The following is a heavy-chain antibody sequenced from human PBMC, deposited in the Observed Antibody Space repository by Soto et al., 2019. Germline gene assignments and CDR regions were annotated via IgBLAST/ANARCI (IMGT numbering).Heavy chain of an antibody. D-gene: IGHD2-21*01. Sequence: QVQLVQSGAEVKKPGSSVKVSCKASGGTFSTYSISWVRQAPGQGIEWMGRIIPILGIANHAEKFQGRVTITADKSTSIAYRELSSLRSEDTAVYYCARDRGDCYNWNWGQGTLVTVSS. V-gene: IGHV1-69*08. CDR3: ARDRGDCYNWN. CDR1: GGTFSTYS. CDR2: IIPILGIA. J-gene: IGHJ4*02.